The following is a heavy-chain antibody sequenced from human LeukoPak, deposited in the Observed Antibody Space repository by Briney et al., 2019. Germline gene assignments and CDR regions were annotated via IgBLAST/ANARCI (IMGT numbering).Heavy chain of an antibody. CDR2: IIPIFGTA. J-gene: IGHJ4*02. CDR3: VYYYDSSGYYRRFDY. CDR1: GGTFSSYA. Sequence: ASVTVSCKASGGTFSSYAISWVRQAPGQGLEWMGGIIPIFGTANYAQKFQGRVTITADKSTSTAYMELSSLRSEDTAVYYCVYYYDSSGYYRRFDYWGQGTLVTVSS. D-gene: IGHD3-22*01. V-gene: IGHV1-69*06.